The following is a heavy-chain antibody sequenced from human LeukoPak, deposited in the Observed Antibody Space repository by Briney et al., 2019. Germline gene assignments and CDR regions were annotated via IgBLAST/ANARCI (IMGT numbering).Heavy chain of an antibody. CDR2: INPDSGDT. Sequence: GASVKVSCKASGYTFTAYYIHWVRQAPGQGLEWMGWINPDSGDTNYAQKFQGGVTTTRDTSISTAYMELNRLRSDDTAVYYCARESGAFDIWGQGTMVTVSS. CDR1: GYTFTAYY. CDR3: ARESGAFDI. V-gene: IGHV1-2*02. J-gene: IGHJ3*02.